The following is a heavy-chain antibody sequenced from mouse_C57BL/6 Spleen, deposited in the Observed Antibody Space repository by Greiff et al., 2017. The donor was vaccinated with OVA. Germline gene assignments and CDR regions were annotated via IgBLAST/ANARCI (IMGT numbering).Heavy chain of an antibody. D-gene: IGHD2-1*01. CDR2: IHPNSGST. CDR3: ARPAYGNSRYWYFDV. J-gene: IGHJ1*03. CDR1: GYTFTSYW. V-gene: IGHV1-64*01. Sequence: QVQLQQSGAELVKPGASVKLSCKASGYTFTSYWMHWVKQRPGQGLEWIGMIHPNSGSTNYNEKFKSKATLTVDKSSSTAYMQLSSLTSEDSAVYYCARPAYGNSRYWYFDVWGTGTTVTVSS.